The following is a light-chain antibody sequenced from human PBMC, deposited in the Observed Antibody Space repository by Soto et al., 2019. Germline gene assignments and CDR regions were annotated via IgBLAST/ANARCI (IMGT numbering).Light chain of an antibody. V-gene: IGLV2-8*01. CDR2: EVN. Sequence: QSALTQPPSASGSPGQSVAISCTGTSNDVGGYNYVSWYQQHPGKAPKLMIYEVNKRPSGVPDRFSGAKSGNTASLTVSGLQDDDEADYYCTSYGGSISWVFGAGTKLTVL. CDR3: TSYGGSISWV. J-gene: IGLJ3*02. CDR1: SNDVGGYNY.